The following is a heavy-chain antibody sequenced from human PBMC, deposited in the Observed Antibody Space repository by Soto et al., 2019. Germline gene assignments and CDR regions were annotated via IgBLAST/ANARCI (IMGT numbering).Heavy chain of an antibody. D-gene: IGHD6-25*01. V-gene: IGHV1-3*01. CDR1: GYIFTTYT. CDR3: AGGRYFDY. Sequence: QVQLVQSGAEVKKPGASVKVSCKASGYIFTTYTMHWVRQAPGQRLEWMGWINADNGNTKYSQKFQGRVTITRDTSASTAYMELSSLRSEDTAVYYCAGGRYFDYWGQGTLVTVSS. CDR2: INADNGNT. J-gene: IGHJ4*02.